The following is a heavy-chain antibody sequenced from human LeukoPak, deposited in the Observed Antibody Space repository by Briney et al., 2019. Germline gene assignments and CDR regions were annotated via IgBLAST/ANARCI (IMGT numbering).Heavy chain of an antibody. Sequence: GESLKISCKGCGYSFTSYWIGLVRQMPGKGLEWMGIIYPGDSDTRYSPSFQGQVTISADKSISTAYLQWSSLKASDTAMYYCARRRGSSWDSKGHWGQGTLVTVSS. CDR2: IYPGDSDT. J-gene: IGHJ4*02. CDR3: ARRRGSSWDSKGH. CDR1: GYSFTSYW. V-gene: IGHV5-51*03. D-gene: IGHD6-13*01.